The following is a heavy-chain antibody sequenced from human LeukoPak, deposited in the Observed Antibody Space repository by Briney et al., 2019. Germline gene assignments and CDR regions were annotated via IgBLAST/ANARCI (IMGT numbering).Heavy chain of an antibody. CDR2: ITASGTAM. CDR1: GFTFSSYS. CDR3: AKVPVMTRYCSSSSCYTHFDY. Sequence: SGGSLRLSCAASGFTFSSYSMNWVRQAPGKGLEWVSHITASGTAMTYADSVKGRFTISRDNAKNSLYLQMNSLRVEDTAIYYCAKVPVMTRYCSSSSCYTHFDYWGQGTLVTVSS. J-gene: IGHJ4*02. D-gene: IGHD2-2*02. V-gene: IGHV3-48*01.